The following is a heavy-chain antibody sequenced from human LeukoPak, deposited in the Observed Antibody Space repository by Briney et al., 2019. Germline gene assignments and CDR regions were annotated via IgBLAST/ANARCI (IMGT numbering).Heavy chain of an antibody. J-gene: IGHJ4*02. CDR1: GYTFISYG. CDR3: ARDREHLVDY. D-gene: IGHD6-6*01. Sequence: ASVKVSCKASGYTFISYGISWVRQAPGQGLEWMGRISAYTGNTNYAQKLQGRVTMTTDTSTSTAYMELRSLRSDDTAVYYRARDREHLVDYWGQGTLVTVSS. V-gene: IGHV1-18*01. CDR2: ISAYTGNT.